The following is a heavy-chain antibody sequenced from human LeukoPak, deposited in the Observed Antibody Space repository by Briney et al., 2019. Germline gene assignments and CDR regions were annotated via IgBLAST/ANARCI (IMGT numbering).Heavy chain of an antibody. J-gene: IGHJ4*02. V-gene: IGHV3-30*04. CDR2: ISYDGSNK. Sequence: PGGSLRLSCAASGFTFSSYAMHWVRQAPGKGLEWVAVISYDGSNKYYADSVKGRFTISRDNSKNTLYLQMNSLRAEDTAVYYCAWLLAYCGGDCYGGFDYWGQGTLVTVSS. CDR3: AWLLAYCGGDCYGGFDY. D-gene: IGHD2-21*02. CDR1: GFTFSSYA.